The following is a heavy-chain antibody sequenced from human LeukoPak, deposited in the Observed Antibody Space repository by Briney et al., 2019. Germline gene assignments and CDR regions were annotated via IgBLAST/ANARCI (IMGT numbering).Heavy chain of an antibody. Sequence: ASVKVSCKTSGYTFSTYAMHWVRQAPGQRLEWMGCINGDNGNTQYSQKFQGRVTFTRDTSATTAYMELSSLTTEDMAVFYCARGGPNSGGWTLDHWGQGTLVSVSS. V-gene: IGHV1-3*03. CDR2: INGDNGNT. CDR3: ARGGPNSGGWTLDH. J-gene: IGHJ4*02. D-gene: IGHD6-19*01. CDR1: GYTFSTYA.